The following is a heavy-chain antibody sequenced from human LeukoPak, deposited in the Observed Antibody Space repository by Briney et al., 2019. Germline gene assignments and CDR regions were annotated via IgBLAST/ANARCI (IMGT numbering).Heavy chain of an antibody. V-gene: IGHV3-74*01. J-gene: IGHJ4*02. CDR1: GFTFNNYW. Sequence: GGSLRLSCAASGFTFNNYWMHWVRQAPGKGLVWVSRINSDGSNTNYADSVKGRFTISRDNAKNTLYLQMNSLRAEDTAVYYCARDSLSGTYRLDYWGQGAQVTVSS. CDR2: INSDGSNT. D-gene: IGHD1-26*01. CDR3: ARDSLSGTYRLDY.